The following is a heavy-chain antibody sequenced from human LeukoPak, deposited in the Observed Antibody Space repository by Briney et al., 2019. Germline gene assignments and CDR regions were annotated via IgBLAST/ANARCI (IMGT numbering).Heavy chain of an antibody. D-gene: IGHD2-15*01. CDR1: GYSFTNYW. Sequence: GESLKISCKGSGYSFTNYWISWVRQMPGKGLEWMGTIYPGDSDTRYSPSFQGQVTISADKSISTAYLQWSSLKASDTAMYYCARSPLGYCSGNSCSYFEYWGQGTLVTVSS. V-gene: IGHV5-51*01. CDR2: IYPGDSDT. CDR3: ARSPLGYCSGNSCSYFEY. J-gene: IGHJ4*02.